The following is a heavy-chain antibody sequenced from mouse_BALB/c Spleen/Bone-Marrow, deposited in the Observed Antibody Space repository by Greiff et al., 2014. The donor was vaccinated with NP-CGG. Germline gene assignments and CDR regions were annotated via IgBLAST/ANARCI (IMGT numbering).Heavy chain of an antibody. CDR2: IDPANVNT. CDR1: GFNIKDTY. Sequence: VQLQQPGAELVKPGASVKLSCTASGFNIKDTYIHSVKQRPEQGLEWIGRIDPANVNTKYDPKFQGKATITADTSSNTAYLQLSSLTSEDTAVYYCARYRLGTYFDYWGQGTTLTVSS. D-gene: IGHD2-14*01. V-gene: IGHV14-3*02. J-gene: IGHJ2*01. CDR3: ARYRLGTYFDY.